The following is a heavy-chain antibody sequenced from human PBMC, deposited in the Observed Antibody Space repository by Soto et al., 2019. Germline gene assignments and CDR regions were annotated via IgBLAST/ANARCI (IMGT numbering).Heavy chain of an antibody. CDR1: GFTFSIYG. CDR3: AMCSGGSCYNAFDM. CDR2: INAGGDST. D-gene: IGHD2-15*01. Sequence: EVQLLDSGGGLVQPGGSLRLSCAASGFTFSIYGMSWVRQAPGKGLEWVSGINAGGDSTYFADSVKGRFTISRDNSKQTVYLEMSRLTADDTALYCCAMCSGGSCYNAFDMWGQGTMVTVSS. J-gene: IGHJ3*02. V-gene: IGHV3-23*01.